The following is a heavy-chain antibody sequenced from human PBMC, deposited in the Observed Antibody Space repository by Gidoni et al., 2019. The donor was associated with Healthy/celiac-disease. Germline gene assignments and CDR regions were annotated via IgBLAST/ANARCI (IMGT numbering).Heavy chain of an antibody. Sequence: QVQLVESGGGVVQPGRSLRLSCAASGFTFSSYCMHWVRQAPGKGLEWVSVISYDGSNKYYADSVKGRFTISRDNSKNTLYLQMNSLRAEDTAVYYCAKGPAAAYYDFWSGSYYYYGMDVWGQGTTVTVSS. D-gene: IGHD3-3*01. CDR1: GFTFSSYC. J-gene: IGHJ6*02. CDR3: AKGPAAAYYDFWSGSYYYYGMDV. CDR2: ISYDGSNK. V-gene: IGHV3-30*18.